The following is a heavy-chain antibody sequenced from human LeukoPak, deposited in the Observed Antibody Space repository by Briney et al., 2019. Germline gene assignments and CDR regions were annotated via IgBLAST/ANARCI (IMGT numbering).Heavy chain of an antibody. V-gene: IGHV4-34*01. CDR3: ARSDYGDYEGQYYFDY. CDR1: GGSFRGYY. J-gene: IGHJ4*02. CDR2: INHSGST. D-gene: IGHD4-17*01. Sequence: SDTLSLTCAVYGGSFRGYYWSWIRQPPGKGLEWIGEINHSGSTNYNPSLKSRVTISVDISKNQFSLKLSSVTAADTAVYYCARSDYGDYEGQYYFDYWGQGTLVTVSS.